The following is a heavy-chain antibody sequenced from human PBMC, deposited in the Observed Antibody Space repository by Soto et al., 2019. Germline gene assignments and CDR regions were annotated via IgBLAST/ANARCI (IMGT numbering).Heavy chain of an antibody. V-gene: IGHV1-18*04. Sequence: ASVKVSCKDSGYPFTTYGISWVRHAPGQGLEWMGWISTYNGDTEYPQSLQGRVTMTRDTSTATAYMELRSLRSDDTAVYYCARGRTTFGVISKGPDHWGQGTLVTVAS. D-gene: IGHD3-3*01. CDR2: ISTYNGDT. CDR1: GYPFTTYG. CDR3: ARGRTTFGVISKGPDH. J-gene: IGHJ4*02.